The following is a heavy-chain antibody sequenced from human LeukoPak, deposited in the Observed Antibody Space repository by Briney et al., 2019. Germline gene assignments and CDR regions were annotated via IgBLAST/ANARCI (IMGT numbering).Heavy chain of an antibody. Sequence: SVKVSCKASGGTFSSYAISWVRQAPGQGLEWMGRIIPILGIANYAQKFQGRVTITADKSTSTAYMELSSLRSEDTAVYYCARSPGVFGVVTSEFDPWGQGTLVTVSS. CDR1: GGTFSSYA. CDR2: IIPILGIA. J-gene: IGHJ5*02. CDR3: ARSPGVFGVVTSEFDP. V-gene: IGHV1-69*04. D-gene: IGHD3-3*01.